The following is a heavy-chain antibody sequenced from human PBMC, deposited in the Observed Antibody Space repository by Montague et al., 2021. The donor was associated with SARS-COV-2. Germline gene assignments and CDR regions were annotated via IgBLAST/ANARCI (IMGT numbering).Heavy chain of an antibody. CDR2: TRLWGGT. Sequence: SETLSLTCAVSGDSINGEHRCSSVRQPSGKRPAPNVVTRLWGGTNYNPSLRSRVSIFLDNSKNQFSLILTSVTAADTAMYYCASHFVWQQLSTWGQGTLVSVSS. CDR1: GDSINGEHR. J-gene: IGHJ4*02. V-gene: IGHV4-4*02. D-gene: IGHD6-13*01. CDR3: ASHFVWQQLST.